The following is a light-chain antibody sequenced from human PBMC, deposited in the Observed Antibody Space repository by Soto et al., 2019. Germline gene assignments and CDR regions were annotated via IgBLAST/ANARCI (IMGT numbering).Light chain of an antibody. CDR3: SSYTTSNTRQIV. J-gene: IGLJ1*01. Sequence: QSVLTHPASLSGSPGQSITISCTGTSSDVGGYNYVSWYQHHPGKAPKLIIFDVSNRPSGVSNPFSGSKSGNTASLTISGLQPEDEADYYCSSYTTSNTRQIVFGTGTKVTVL. V-gene: IGLV2-14*03. CDR1: SSDVGGYNY. CDR2: DVS.